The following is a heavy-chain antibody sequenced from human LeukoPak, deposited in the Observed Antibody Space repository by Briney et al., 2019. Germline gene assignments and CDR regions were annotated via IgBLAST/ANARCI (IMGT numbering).Heavy chain of an antibody. D-gene: IGHD6-13*01. CDR2: IWYDGSNK. Sequence: GGSLRLSCAASGFTFSSYGMHWVRQAPGKGLERVAVIWYDGSNKYYADSVKGRFTISRDNSKNTLYLQMNSLRAEDTAVYYCARGGIAAAGTHFDYWGQGTLVTVSS. CDR1: GFTFSSYG. J-gene: IGHJ4*02. CDR3: ARGGIAAAGTHFDY. V-gene: IGHV3-33*01.